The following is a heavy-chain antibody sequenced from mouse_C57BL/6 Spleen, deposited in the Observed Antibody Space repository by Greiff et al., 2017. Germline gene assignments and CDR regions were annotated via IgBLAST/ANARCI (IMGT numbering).Heavy chain of an antibody. CDR3: ARYEYDRGADY. V-gene: IGHV1-81*01. CDR1: GYTFTRYG. D-gene: IGHD2-4*01. J-gene: IGHJ2*01. CDR2: IYPRSGNT. Sequence: QVQLQQSGAELARPGASVKLSCKASGYTFTRYGISWVKQRTGQGLEWIGEIYPRSGNTYYNEKFKGKATLTAYKSSSTAYMELRSLTSEDSAVYFWARYEYDRGADYWGQGTTLTVSS.